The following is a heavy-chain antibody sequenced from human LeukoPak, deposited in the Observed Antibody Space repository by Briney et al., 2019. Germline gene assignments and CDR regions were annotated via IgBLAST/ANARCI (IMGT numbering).Heavy chain of an antibody. J-gene: IGHJ6*03. Sequence: SETLSLTCAVYGGSFSGYYWTWIRQPPGKGLEWIGEINHSGSTNYNPSLKSRVTISEDTSQNQFSLKLSSVTAADTAVYYCARDYGSGSYSRAYYYLDVWGKGTTVSVSS. V-gene: IGHV4-34*01. D-gene: IGHD3-10*01. CDR2: INHSGST. CDR3: ARDYGSGSYSRAYYYLDV. CDR1: GGSFSGYY.